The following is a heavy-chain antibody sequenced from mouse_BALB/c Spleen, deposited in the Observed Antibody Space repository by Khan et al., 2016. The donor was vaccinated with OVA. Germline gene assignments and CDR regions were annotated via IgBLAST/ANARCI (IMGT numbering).Heavy chain of an antibody. CDR1: GDSITSGY. D-gene: IGHD2-14*01. CDR3: ARSTYRYAFAY. J-gene: IGHJ3*01. Sequence: EVQLQESGPSLVKPSQTLSLTCSVTGDSITSGYWTWIRKFPGHKLEYMGYMIYSGDTYYNPSLKSQISIARHTTKKQYYLQCNAVTTEDTATYYCARSTYRYAFAYWGQGTLVTVSA. V-gene: IGHV3-8*02. CDR2: MIYSGDT.